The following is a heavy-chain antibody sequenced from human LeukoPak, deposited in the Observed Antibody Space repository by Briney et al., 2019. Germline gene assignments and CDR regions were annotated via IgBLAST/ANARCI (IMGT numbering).Heavy chain of an antibody. CDR1: GFSFSSYG. Sequence: PGGSLRLSCAASGFSFSSYGMYWVRQAPGKGLEWVALIYNDGGLPNYLDSVRGRFTISRDNSKNTLYLQMDSLRVEDTAVYYCAQGHYVGSSEFLDNWGQGSLVIVSS. CDR2: IYNDGGLP. J-gene: IGHJ4*02. D-gene: IGHD4-23*01. CDR3: AQGHYVGSSEFLDN. V-gene: IGHV3-33*07.